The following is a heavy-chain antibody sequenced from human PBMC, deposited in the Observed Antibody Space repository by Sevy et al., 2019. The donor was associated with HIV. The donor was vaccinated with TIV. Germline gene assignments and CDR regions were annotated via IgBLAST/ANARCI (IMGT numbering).Heavy chain of an antibody. CDR2: ISSRSTYI. CDR3: ARGDKAGWFDP. V-gene: IGHV3-21*01. D-gene: IGHD3-9*01. J-gene: IGHJ5*02. Sequence: GGSLRLSCAASGFTFSSNTMNWLRQAPGKGLEWVSSISSRSTYIFYADSVKGRFTISRDNSKKSIFLQMNSLRVEDTAVYYCARGDKAGWFDPWGQGTPVTVSS. CDR1: GFTFSSNT.